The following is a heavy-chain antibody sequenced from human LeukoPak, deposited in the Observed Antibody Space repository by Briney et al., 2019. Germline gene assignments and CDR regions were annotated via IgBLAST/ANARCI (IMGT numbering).Heavy chain of an antibody. CDR1: GFTVSSNY. J-gene: IGHJ4*02. V-gene: IGHV3-66*01. CDR2: IYSGGNT. CDR3: ARGLFVAARFDY. Sequence: GGSLRLSCAASGFTVSSNYMSWVRQAPGKGLEWGSVIYSGGNTYYADSVKGRFTISRDNSKNTLYLQMNSLRAEDTAVYYCARGLFVAARFDYWGQGALVTVSS. D-gene: IGHD2-15*01.